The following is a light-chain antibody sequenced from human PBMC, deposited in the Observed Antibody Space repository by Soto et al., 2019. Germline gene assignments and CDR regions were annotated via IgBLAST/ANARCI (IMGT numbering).Light chain of an antibody. CDR2: AAS. J-gene: IGKJ1*01. Sequence: DIQMTQSPSSLSASLGDRVTITCRASQGISNYLAWYQQKPGKVPKLLIYAASTWQSGVPSRFSGSGSGTDFTLTISSLEPEDFAVYYCQKYNSAPRTFGQGTKVDIK. CDR1: QGISNY. CDR3: QKYNSAPRT. V-gene: IGKV1-27*01.